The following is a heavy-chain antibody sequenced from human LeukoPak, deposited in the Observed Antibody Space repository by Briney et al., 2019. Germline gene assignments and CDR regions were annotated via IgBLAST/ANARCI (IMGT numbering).Heavy chain of an antibody. CDR1: GYTFTSYD. D-gene: IGHD1-26*01. Sequence: ASVKVSCKASGYTFTSYDINWVRQATGQGLEWMGWMNPNSGNTGYAQKFQGRVTMTEDTSTDTAYMELSSLRSEDTAVYYCATGGELLRDYYYYYGMDVWGQGTTVTVSS. CDR3: ATGGELLRDYYYYYGMDV. V-gene: IGHV1-8*01. J-gene: IGHJ6*02. CDR2: MNPNSGNT.